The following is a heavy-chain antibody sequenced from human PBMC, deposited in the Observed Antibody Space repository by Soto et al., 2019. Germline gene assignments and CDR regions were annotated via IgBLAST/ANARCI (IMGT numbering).Heavy chain of an antibody. CDR2: IYYSGST. V-gene: IGHV4-59*08. CDR3: AVAGAGTVSWFDS. CDR1: GGSISSYD. Sequence: SETLSLTCTVSGGSISSYDWSWIRQPPGKGLEWIGYIYYSGSTNYNPSLKSRVTISVDTSKNQFSLKLSSVTAADTAVYYCAVAGAGTVSWFDSWGQGTLVTVPS. J-gene: IGHJ5*01. D-gene: IGHD6-19*01.